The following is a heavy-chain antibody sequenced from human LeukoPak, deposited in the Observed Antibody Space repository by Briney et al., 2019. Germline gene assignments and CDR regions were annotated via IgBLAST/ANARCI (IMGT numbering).Heavy chain of an antibody. CDR1: GLTFSGYA. CDR3: ATRYAY. J-gene: IGHJ4*02. CDR2: IISNGSST. V-gene: IGHV3-64*01. D-gene: IGHD3-16*01. Sequence: GGSLRLSCAASGLTFSGYAMHWVRQAPGKGLEYFSAIISNGSSTYYANSVKGRFTISRDNSKNTLYLQMGSLRGEDTAVYYCATRYAYWGQGTLVTVSS.